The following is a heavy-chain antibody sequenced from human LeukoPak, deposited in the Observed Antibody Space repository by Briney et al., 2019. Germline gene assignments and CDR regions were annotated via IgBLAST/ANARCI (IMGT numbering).Heavy chain of an antibody. J-gene: IGHJ4*02. D-gene: IGHD1-26*01. CDR2: ISGDGGST. CDR1: GFTFDDYA. Sequence: PGGSLRLSCAASGFTFDDYAMHWVRQAPGKGLELVSLISGDGGSTYYADSVKGRFTISRDNSKNSLYLQMNSLRTEDTALYYCAKDHSGSYYEWVFDYWGQGTLVTVSS. CDR3: AKDHSGSYYEWVFDY. V-gene: IGHV3-43*02.